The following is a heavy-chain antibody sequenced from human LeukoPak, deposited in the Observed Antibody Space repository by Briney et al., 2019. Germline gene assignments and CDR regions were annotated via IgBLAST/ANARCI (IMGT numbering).Heavy chain of an antibody. V-gene: IGHV3-20*04. CDR3: ARDQGGTGSWYEGEGY. D-gene: IGHD6-13*01. CDR2: INWNGGRT. Sequence: GGSMTLACAASGFTSDDYGMSWVRQAPGGVLEWVSCINWNGGRTGYVDSVEGRFTVARENAKNSLYLQMNSLRAEDTASYYCARDQGGTGSWYEGEGYWGQGTLVTVSS. CDR1: GFTSDDYG. J-gene: IGHJ4*02.